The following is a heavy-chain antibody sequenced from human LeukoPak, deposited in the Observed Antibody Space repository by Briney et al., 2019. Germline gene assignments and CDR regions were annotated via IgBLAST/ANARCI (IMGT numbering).Heavy chain of an antibody. CDR2: ISGSGGST. CDR1: GFTFSSYA. Sequence: GGSLRLSCAASGFTFSSYAMSWVRQAPGEGLEWVSAISGSGGSTYYADSVKGRFTISRDNSKNTLYLQMNGLRAEDTAVYYCAKYISSGYRYFDYWGQGTLVTVSS. CDR3: AKYISSGYRYFDY. D-gene: IGHD6-6*01. V-gene: IGHV3-23*01. J-gene: IGHJ4*02.